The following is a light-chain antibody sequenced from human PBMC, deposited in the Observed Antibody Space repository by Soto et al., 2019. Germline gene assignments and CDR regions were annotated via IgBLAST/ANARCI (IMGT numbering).Light chain of an antibody. J-gene: IGLJ2*01. V-gene: IGLV1-40*01. CDR1: SSNIGAGYD. CDR2: GNS. Sequence: QLVLTQPPSVSGAPGQRVTISCTGSSSNIGAGYDVHWYQQLPGTAPKRLIYGNSNRPSGVPDRFSGSKSGTSASLAITGLHAEDEADYYCKSYDSSLSGSEVVFGGGTKLPVL. CDR3: KSYDSSLSGSEVV.